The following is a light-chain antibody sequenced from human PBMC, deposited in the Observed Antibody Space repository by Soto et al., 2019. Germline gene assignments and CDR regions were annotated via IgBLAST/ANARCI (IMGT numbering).Light chain of an antibody. J-gene: IGLJ3*02. Sequence: QSALTQPPSASGSLGQSVTVPCTGTSSDVGRYNFVSWYQQHPGKAPKLMIHEVNKRPSGVPDRFSGSKSGNTASLTVSGPQAEDEAEYYCRSYGGSNIWLFGGGTKVTVL. V-gene: IGLV2-8*01. CDR3: RSYGGSNIWL. CDR2: EVN. CDR1: SSDVGRYNF.